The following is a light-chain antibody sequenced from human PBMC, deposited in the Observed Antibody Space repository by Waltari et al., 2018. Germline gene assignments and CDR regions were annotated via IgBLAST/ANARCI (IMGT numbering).Light chain of an antibody. V-gene: IGLV2-8*01. CDR3: SSYAGSNNFVV. CDR1: SSDVGDYNY. CDR2: EVS. Sequence: QSALTQSPSASGSPGQSATIPCTGISSDVGDYNYVHWYQQHPGKAPKVMIYEVSKRPSGVPDRFSGSKSGNTASLTVSGLQAEDEADYYCSSYAGSNNFVVFGGGTKLTVL. J-gene: IGLJ2*01.